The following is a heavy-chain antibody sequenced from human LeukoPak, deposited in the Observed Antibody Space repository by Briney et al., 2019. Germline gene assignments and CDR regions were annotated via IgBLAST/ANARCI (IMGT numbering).Heavy chain of an antibody. Sequence: GGSLRLSCAASGFAFSSYAMHWVRQAPGKGLEWVALISNDGRSKYHADSVTGRFTISRDNSKNTRYLQMNSLRADHTPVYYCARVQWELLYPDYWGQGTLVTVSS. D-gene: IGHD1-26*01. CDR3: ARVQWELLYPDY. J-gene: IGHJ4*02. CDR2: ISNDGRSK. CDR1: GFAFSSYA. V-gene: IGHV3-30*04.